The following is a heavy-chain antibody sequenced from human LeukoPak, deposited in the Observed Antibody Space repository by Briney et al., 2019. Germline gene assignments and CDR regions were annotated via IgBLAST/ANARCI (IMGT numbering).Heavy chain of an antibody. Sequence: GGSLRLSCAASGFTFSNAWMSWVRQAPGKGLEWVGRIKSKTDGGTTDYAAPVKGRFTISRDDSKNTLYLQMNSLKTEDTAVYYCTTARGDYVLEPFDYWGQGTLVTVSS. CDR1: GFTFSNAW. D-gene: IGHD3-16*01. CDR3: TTARGDYVLEPFDY. V-gene: IGHV3-15*01. J-gene: IGHJ4*02. CDR2: IKSKTDGGTT.